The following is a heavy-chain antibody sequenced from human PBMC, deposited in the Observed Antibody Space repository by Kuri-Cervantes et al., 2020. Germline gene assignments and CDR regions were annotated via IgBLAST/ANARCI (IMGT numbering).Heavy chain of an antibody. CDR1: GLTFSNYG. CDR2: IWYDGSNK. Sequence: GGSLRLSCAASGLTFSNYGMHWVRQAPGKGLEWVAVIWYDGSNKYYADSVKGRFTISRDNSKNTLYLQMNSLRAEDTAVYYCAKLTSSGYSDYWGQGTLVTVSS. V-gene: IGHV3-30*02. CDR3: AKLTSSGYSDY. J-gene: IGHJ4*02. D-gene: IGHD3-22*01.